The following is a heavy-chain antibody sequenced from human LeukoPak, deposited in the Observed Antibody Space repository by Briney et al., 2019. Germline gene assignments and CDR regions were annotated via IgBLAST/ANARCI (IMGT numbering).Heavy chain of an antibody. CDR1: GFTFSSYA. V-gene: IGHV3-23*01. CDR3: AKDLQSTNLYYFDY. J-gene: IGHJ4*02. Sequence: GGSLRLSCAASGFTFSSYAMGWVRQAPGKGLEWVSAISGSGGTTYYADSVKGRFTISRDNSKNTLYLQMNNLRAEDTAVYYCAKDLQSTNLYYFDYWGQGTLVTVSS. CDR2: ISGSGGTT. D-gene: IGHD4-11*01.